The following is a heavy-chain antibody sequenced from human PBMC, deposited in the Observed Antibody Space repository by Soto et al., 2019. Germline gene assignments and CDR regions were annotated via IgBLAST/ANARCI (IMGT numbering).Heavy chain of an antibody. CDR3: AKAAHIYFFDS. Sequence: GGSLRLSCAGSGCPFGDYAMNWVRQAPGKGLEWVSSVSETGGHTYYADSVKGRFTISRDNSKNTLFLQMSSLSAEDTAVYYCAKAAHIYFFDSWGQGTLVTV. D-gene: IGHD3-9*01. CDR2: VSETGGHT. V-gene: IGHV3-23*01. CDR1: GCPFGDYA. J-gene: IGHJ4*02.